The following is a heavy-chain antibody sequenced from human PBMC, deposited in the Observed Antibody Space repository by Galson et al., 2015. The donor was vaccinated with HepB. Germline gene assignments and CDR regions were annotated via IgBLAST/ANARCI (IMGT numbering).Heavy chain of an antibody. CDR3: ARGGSSWGRDC. V-gene: IGHV3-48*01. CDR2: ISSSSSTI. CDR1: GFTFSSYS. D-gene: IGHD6-13*01. J-gene: IGHJ4*02. Sequence: SLRLSCAASGFTFSSYSMNWVRQAPGKGLEWVSYISSSSSTIYYADSVKGRFTISRDNAKNTLYLQMNSLRAEDTAVYYCARGGSSWGRDCWGQGTLVTVSS.